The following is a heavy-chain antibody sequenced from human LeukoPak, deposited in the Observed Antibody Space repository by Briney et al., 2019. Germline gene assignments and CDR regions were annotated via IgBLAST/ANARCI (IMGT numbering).Heavy chain of an antibody. D-gene: IGHD3-10*01. CDR3: TTDLILWFGEEVDY. J-gene: IGHJ4*02. CDR1: GFTFSNAW. V-gene: IGHV3-15*01. Sequence: GGSLRLSCAASGFTFSNAWMSWVRQAPGKGLEWVGRIKSKTDGGTTDYAAPVKGRFTISRDDSKNTPYPQMNSLKTEDTAVYYCTTDLILWFGEEVDYWGQGTLVTVSS. CDR2: IKSKTDGGTT.